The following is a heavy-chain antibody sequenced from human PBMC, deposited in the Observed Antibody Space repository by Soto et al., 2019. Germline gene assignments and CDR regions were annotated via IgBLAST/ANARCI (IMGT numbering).Heavy chain of an antibody. Sequence: GGSLRLSCAASGFSFSTYGMTWVRQAPGKGLEWVSYISSSSSTIYYADSVKGRFTISRDNAKNSLYLQMNSLRAEDTAVYYCAMDLAAAGGAYYYYMDVWGKGTTVTASS. CDR1: GFSFSTYG. D-gene: IGHD6-13*01. CDR2: ISSSSSTI. V-gene: IGHV3-48*01. J-gene: IGHJ6*03. CDR3: AMDLAAAGGAYYYYMDV.